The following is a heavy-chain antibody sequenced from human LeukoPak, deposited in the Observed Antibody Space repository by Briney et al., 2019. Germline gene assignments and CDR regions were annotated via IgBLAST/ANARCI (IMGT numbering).Heavy chain of an antibody. Sequence: GASVKVSCKASGYTFTSYYMHWVRQAPGQGLEWMGIINPSGGSTSYAQKFQGRVTMTRDTSTSTVYMELSSLRSEDTAVYYCARGPYCSGGSCYSDYYYYYGMDVWGQGTTVTVSS. CDR1: GYTFTSYY. D-gene: IGHD2-15*01. V-gene: IGHV1-46*01. J-gene: IGHJ6*02. CDR2: INPSGGST. CDR3: ARGPYCSGGSCYSDYYYYYGMDV.